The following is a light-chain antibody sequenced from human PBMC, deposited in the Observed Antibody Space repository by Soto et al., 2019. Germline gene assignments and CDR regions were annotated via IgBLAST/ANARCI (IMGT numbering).Light chain of an antibody. CDR3: QQYGSSPPQPT. CDR1: QIVSSSY. V-gene: IGKV3-20*01. Sequence: EIVLTQSPGTLSLSPGERATLSCRASQIVSSSYLAWYQQKPGQAPRLLIYGASSRATGIPDRFSGSGSGTDFTLTISRLEPEDFAVYYCQQYGSSPPQPTFGPGTKVDIK. CDR2: GAS. J-gene: IGKJ3*01.